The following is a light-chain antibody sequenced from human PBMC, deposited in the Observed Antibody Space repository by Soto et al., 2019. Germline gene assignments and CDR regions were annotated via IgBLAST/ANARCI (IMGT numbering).Light chain of an antibody. CDR2: GNN. CDR1: SSNIGAGFD. V-gene: IGLV1-40*01. Sequence: QSVLTQPPSVSGAPGQRVSISCTGSSSNIGAGFDVYWYQQLPGTAPKLLIHGNNNRPSGVPDRFSGSKSGTSASLAITGLHAEDEAEYYCQSYDSSTFVVFGGGTKLTVL. J-gene: IGLJ2*01. CDR3: QSYDSSTFVV.